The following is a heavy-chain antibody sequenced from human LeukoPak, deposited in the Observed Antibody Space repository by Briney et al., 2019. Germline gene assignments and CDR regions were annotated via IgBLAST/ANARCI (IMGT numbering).Heavy chain of an antibody. CDR3: ARGGGDYWYFDL. V-gene: IGHV4-31*03. CDR2: IYYSGST. Sequence: ASQTLSLTCTVSGSSISSGGYYWSWIRQHPGKGLEWIGYIYYSGSTYYNPSLKSRVTISVDTSKNQFSLKLSSVTAADTAVYYCARGGGDYWYFDLWGRGTLVTVSS. D-gene: IGHD2-21*01. J-gene: IGHJ2*01. CDR1: GSSISSGGYY.